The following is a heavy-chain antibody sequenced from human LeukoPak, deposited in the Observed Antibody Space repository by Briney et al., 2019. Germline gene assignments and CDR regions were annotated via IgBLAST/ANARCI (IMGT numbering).Heavy chain of an antibody. Sequence: HPGGSLRLSCAASGITFSSYGMSWVRQAPGKGLEWVSVISGSGGSTYYADSVKGRFTISRDNSKNTLYLQMNSLKPEDTAVYYCARVAEAAAFDSWGQGTLVTVYS. D-gene: IGHD6-13*01. J-gene: IGHJ4*02. CDR3: ARVAEAAAFDS. V-gene: IGHV3-23*01. CDR1: GITFSSYG. CDR2: ISGSGGST.